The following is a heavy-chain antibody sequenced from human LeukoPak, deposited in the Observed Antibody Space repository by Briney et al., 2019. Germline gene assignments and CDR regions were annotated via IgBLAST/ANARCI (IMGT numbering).Heavy chain of an antibody. Sequence: GGSLRLSCAASGFTFSSYSMNWVRQAPGKGLEWVSSISSSSSYIYYADSVKGRFTISRDNAKHYLYLQMNSLSAEDTAVYYCARVRNYCSSTSCYFDYWGQGTLVTVSS. CDR1: GFTFSSYS. V-gene: IGHV3-21*01. CDR3: ARVRNYCSSTSCYFDY. D-gene: IGHD2-2*01. CDR2: ISSSSSYI. J-gene: IGHJ4*02.